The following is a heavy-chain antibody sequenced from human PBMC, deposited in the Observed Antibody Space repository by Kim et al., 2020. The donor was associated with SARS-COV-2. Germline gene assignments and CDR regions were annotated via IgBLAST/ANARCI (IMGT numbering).Heavy chain of an antibody. Sequence: KGRLPISRDNAKNTLYLQMNSLRAEDTAVYYCANTLGYCSGSSCPGYFQHWGQCTLVTVSS. CDR3: ANTLGYCSGSSCPGYFQH. V-gene: IGHV3-23*01. D-gene: IGHD2-15*01. J-gene: IGHJ1*01.